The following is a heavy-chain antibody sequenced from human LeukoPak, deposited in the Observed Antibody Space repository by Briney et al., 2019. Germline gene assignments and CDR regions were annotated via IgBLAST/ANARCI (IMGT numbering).Heavy chain of an antibody. CDR3: AREPSGHSGSFDS. V-gene: IGHV4-39*07. CDR2: IYYSGST. CDR1: GGSISSSSYY. D-gene: IGHD4-23*01. Sequence: SETLSLTCTVSGGSISSSSYYWGWIRQPPGKGLEWIGSIYYSGSTYYNPSLKSRVTISVDTSKNQFSLKLSSVTPDDTAVFYCAREPSGHSGSFDSWGQGTLVTISS. J-gene: IGHJ4*02.